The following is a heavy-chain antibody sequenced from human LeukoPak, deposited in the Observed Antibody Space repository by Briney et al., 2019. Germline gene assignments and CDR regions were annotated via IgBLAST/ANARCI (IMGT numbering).Heavy chain of an antibody. Sequence: SGGSLRLSCAASGFIFYDYGMSWVRQTPGKGLEWVSGINWNGARTGYADSVKGRFTISRDNAKNSLFLQMNSLRAEDTALYYCARGTNIGYYFDYWGQGTLVTVSS. CDR3: ARGTNIGYYFDY. V-gene: IGHV3-20*04. D-gene: IGHD5-12*01. CDR1: GFIFYDYG. CDR2: INWNGART. J-gene: IGHJ4*02.